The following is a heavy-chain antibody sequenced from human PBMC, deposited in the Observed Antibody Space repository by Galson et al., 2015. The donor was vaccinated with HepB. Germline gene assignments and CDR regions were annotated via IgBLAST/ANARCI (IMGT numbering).Heavy chain of an antibody. V-gene: IGHV1-69*13. CDR3: ARESGSSSWASDAFDI. CDR1: GYTFTGYY. D-gene: IGHD6-13*01. Sequence: SVKVSCKASGYTFTGYYMHWVRQAPGQGLEWMGGIIPIFGIANYAQKFQGRVTITADESTSTAYMELSSLRSEDTAVYYCARESGSSSWASDAFDIWGQGTMVTVSS. J-gene: IGHJ3*02. CDR2: IIPIFGIA.